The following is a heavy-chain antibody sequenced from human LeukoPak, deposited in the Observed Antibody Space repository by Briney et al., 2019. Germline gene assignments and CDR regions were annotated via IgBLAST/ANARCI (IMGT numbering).Heavy chain of an antibody. CDR2: ISYDGSNK. Sequence: GGSLRLSCAASGFTFSSYGMHWVRQAPGKGLEWVAVISYDGSNKNYADSVKGRFTISRDNSKNTLYLQMNSLRAEDTAVYYCAKDGRISVFDYWGQGTLVTVSS. J-gene: IGHJ4*02. V-gene: IGHV3-30*18. CDR3: AKDGRISVFDY. D-gene: IGHD1-26*01. CDR1: GFTFSSYG.